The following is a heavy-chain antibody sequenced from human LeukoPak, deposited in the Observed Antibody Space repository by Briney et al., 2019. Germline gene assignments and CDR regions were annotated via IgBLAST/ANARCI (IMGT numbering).Heavy chain of an antibody. Sequence: PGGSLRLSRAASGFTFTSYGMHWVRQAQGKGLEWVAVIWYDGSNKYYADSVKGRFTISRDNSKNTLYLQMNSLRAEDTAVYYCARTSYYYDSSGYIGYWGQGTLVTVSS. CDR2: IWYDGSNK. CDR1: GFTFTSYG. V-gene: IGHV3-33*01. D-gene: IGHD3-22*01. CDR3: ARTSYYYDSSGYIGY. J-gene: IGHJ4*02.